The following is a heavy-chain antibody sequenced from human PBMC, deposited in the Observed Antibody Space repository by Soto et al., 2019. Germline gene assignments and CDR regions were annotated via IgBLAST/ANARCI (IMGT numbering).Heavy chain of an antibody. V-gene: IGHV4-39*01. D-gene: IGHD3-16*01. CDR2: IYHSGST. Sequence: QLQLQESGPGLVKPSETLSLTCTVSGGSISSSSYYWGWIRQPPGKELEWIGAIYHSGSTYYHPSLKSRVTISVDTSKNRFSLRLTSLTAADTAVYFCARQTGGFGYYFDYWGQGTLVTVSS. J-gene: IGHJ4*02. CDR1: GGSISSSSYY. CDR3: ARQTGGFGYYFDY.